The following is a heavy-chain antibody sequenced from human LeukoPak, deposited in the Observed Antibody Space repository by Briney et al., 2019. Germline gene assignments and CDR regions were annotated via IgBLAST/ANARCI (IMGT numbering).Heavy chain of an antibody. CDR3: AKVPPVEATF. J-gene: IGHJ4*02. CDR1: GFTFSSYA. CDR2: FSGNGGST. Sequence: GGSLTLSCAVSGFTFSSYAISWVRQAPAKGKEWVSAFSGNGGSTYYADSVNGRFTISRDNTKNTLYLQMNSLRAEDTAVYYCAKVPPVEATFWGQGTLVTVSS. V-gene: IGHV3-23*01. D-gene: IGHD1-26*01.